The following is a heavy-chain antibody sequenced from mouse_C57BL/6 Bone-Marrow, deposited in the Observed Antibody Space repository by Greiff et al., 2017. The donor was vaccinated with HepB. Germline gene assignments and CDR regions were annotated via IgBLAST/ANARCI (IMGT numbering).Heavy chain of an antibody. CDR3: ARMNYGAY. J-gene: IGHJ3*01. CDR1: GYTFTGYW. V-gene: IGHV1-9*01. CDR2: ILPGSGST. Sequence: VQLKQSGAELMKPGASVKLSCMATGYTFTGYWIEWVKQRPGHGLEWIGEILPGSGSTNYNDKFKGKATFTADTSSNTAYMQLSSLTAEDSAIYYCARMNYGAYWGQGTLVTVSA. D-gene: IGHD2-4*01.